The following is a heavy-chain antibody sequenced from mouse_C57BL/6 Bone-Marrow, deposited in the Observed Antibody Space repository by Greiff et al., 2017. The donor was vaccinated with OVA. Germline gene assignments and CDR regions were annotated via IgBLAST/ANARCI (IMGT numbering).Heavy chain of an antibody. CDR2: IYPRSGNT. CDR3: ARGYGSSYYFDY. CDR1: GYTFTSSG. J-gene: IGHJ2*01. V-gene: IGHV1-81*01. D-gene: IGHD1-1*01. Sequence: QVQLQESGAELARPGASVKLSCKASGYTFTSSGISWVKQRTGQGLEWIGEIYPRSGNTSYNEKFKGKATLTADKSSSTAYMELRSLTSEDSAVYFCARGYGSSYYFDYWGQGTTLTVSS.